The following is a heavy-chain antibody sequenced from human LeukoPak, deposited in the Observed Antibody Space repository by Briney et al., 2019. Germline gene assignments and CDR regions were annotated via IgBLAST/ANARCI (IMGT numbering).Heavy chain of an antibody. J-gene: IGHJ4*02. CDR2: INHSGST. CDR1: GGSFSGYY. V-gene: IGHV4-34*01. CDR3: ARGRDIVVVVAADFDY. D-gene: IGHD2-15*01. Sequence: SEILSLTCAVYGGSFSGYYWSWVRLPPGKGLEWIGEINHSGSTNYNPSLKSRVTISVDTSKHQFSLKLSSVTAADTAVYYCARGRDIVVVVAADFDYWGQGTLVTVSS.